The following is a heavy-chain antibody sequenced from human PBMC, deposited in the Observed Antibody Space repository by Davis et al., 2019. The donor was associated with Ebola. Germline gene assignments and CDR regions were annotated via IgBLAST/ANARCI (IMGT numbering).Heavy chain of an antibody. V-gene: IGHV3-11*01. CDR1: GFTFSDYY. CDR3: ALTYYYDSSGYYRRSPPADY. D-gene: IGHD3-22*01. CDR2: ISSSGSTI. Sequence: GGSLRLSCAASGFTFSDYYMSWIRQAPGKGLEWVSYISSSGSTIYYADSVKGRFTISRDNAKNSLYLQMNSLRAEDTAVYYCALTYYYDSSGYYRRSPPADYWGQGTLVTVSS. J-gene: IGHJ4*02.